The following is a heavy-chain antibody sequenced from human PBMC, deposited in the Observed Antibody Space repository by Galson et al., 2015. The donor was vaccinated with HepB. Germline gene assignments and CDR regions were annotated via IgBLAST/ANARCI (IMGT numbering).Heavy chain of an antibody. J-gene: IGHJ4*02. CDR2: IIPVFGLP. CDR1: GGTFNSFS. Sequence: SVKVSCKASGGTFNSFSISWVRQAPGQGLEWMAGIIPVFGLPKYAQKFQGRVTISADESSSTAYMELSSLTSEDTAVYYCARELPYEGDWGQGTLVTVSP. CDR3: ARELPYEGD. D-gene: IGHD3-22*01. V-gene: IGHV1-69*13.